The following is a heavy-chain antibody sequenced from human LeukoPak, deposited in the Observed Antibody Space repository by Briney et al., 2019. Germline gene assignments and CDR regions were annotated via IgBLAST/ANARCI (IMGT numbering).Heavy chain of an antibody. Sequence: GRSLRLSCSASGFTFISYSIDWVRQIPGRGLEWVALISYDGTNAFYADSVKGRFTISRDDSQNTLYLQLNSLRAEDTAVYYCARSYGSATYAFDSWGQGTLVTVSS. D-gene: IGHD3-10*01. V-gene: IGHV3-30-3*01. J-gene: IGHJ4*02. CDR3: ARSYGSATYAFDS. CDR1: GFTFISYS. CDR2: ISYDGTNA.